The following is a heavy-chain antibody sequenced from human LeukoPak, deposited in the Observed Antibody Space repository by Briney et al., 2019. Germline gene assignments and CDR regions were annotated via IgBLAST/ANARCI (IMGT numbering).Heavy chain of an antibody. Sequence: GGSLRLSCAASGFTFSSYGMQWVRQAPGKGLEWVAVISHDGTVQHYADSVKGRFTISRDNSKNTLYLQMNSLRAEDTAVYYCARDVLAAGATGTFDIWGQGTMVTVSS. V-gene: IGHV3-30*03. CDR2: ISHDGTVQ. CDR1: GFTFSSYG. J-gene: IGHJ3*02. CDR3: ARDVLAAGATGTFDI. D-gene: IGHD1-14*01.